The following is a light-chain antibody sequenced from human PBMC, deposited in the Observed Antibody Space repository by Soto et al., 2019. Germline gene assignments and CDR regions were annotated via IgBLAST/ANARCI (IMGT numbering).Light chain of an antibody. CDR3: AAWDDSLNAVV. J-gene: IGLJ2*01. Sequence: QAVVTQPPSASGTPGQRVTISCSGSSSNIGSNTVNWYQQLPGTAPKLLIYSNNQRPSGVPDRFSGSKYGTSASLAISGLQSEDEADYYCAAWDDSLNAVVFGGGTKLTVL. CDR1: SSNIGSNT. V-gene: IGLV1-44*01. CDR2: SNN.